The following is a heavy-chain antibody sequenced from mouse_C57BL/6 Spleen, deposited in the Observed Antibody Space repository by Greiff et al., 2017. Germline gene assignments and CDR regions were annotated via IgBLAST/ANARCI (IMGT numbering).Heavy chain of an antibody. D-gene: IGHD1-1*01. CDR2: INPYNGDT. CDR3: ARSDYGTPDY. V-gene: IGHV1-20*01. Sequence: EVKLMESGPELVKPGDSVKISCKASGYSFTGYFMNWVMQSHGKSLEWIGRINPYNGDTFYNQKFKGKATLTVDKSSSTAHMELRSLTSEDSAVYYCARSDYGTPDYWGQGTTLTVSS. J-gene: IGHJ2*01. CDR1: GYSFTGYF.